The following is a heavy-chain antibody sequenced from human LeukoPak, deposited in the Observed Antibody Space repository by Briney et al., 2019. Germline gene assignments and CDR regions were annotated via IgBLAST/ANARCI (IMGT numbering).Heavy chain of an antibody. J-gene: IGHJ6*02. D-gene: IGHD3-3*01. Sequence: TGGSLRPSCAASGFTFSSYAMHWVRQAPGKGLEWVAVISYDGSNKYYADSVKGRFTISRDNSKNTLYLQMNSLRAEDTAVYYCARGRRITIFGVAVKGRGYGMDVWGQGTTVTVSS. CDR1: GFTFSSYA. CDR3: ARGRRITIFGVAVKGRGYGMDV. V-gene: IGHV3-30-3*01. CDR2: ISYDGSNK.